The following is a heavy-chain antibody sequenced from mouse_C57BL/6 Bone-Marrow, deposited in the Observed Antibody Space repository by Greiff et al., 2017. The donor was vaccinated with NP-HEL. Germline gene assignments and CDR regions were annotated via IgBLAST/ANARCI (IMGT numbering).Heavy chain of an antibody. CDR3: ARGGTTRDWYFDV. Sequence: QVQLKQSGAELARPGASVKLSCKASGYTFTSYGISWVKQRTGQGLEWIGEIYPRSGNTYYNEKFKGKATLTADKSSSTAYMELRSLTSEDSAVYFGARGGTTRDWYFDVWGTGTTVTVSS. CDR2: IYPRSGNT. D-gene: IGHD1-1*01. CDR1: GYTFTSYG. J-gene: IGHJ1*03. V-gene: IGHV1-81*01.